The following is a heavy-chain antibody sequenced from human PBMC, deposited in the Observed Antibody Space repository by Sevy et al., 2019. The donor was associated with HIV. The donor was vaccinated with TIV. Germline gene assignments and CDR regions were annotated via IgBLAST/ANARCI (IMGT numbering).Heavy chain of an antibody. CDR1: GGTFSSYA. D-gene: IGHD6-13*01. CDR3: ARGWYSSSWYTSDFDY. CDR2: IIPIFGTA. Sequence: ASVKVSCKASGGTFSSYAISWVRQAPGQGLEWMGGIIPIFGTANYAQKFQGRVTITADKSTSTAYMELSSLRSEDTAVYYCARGWYSSSWYTSDFDYWGQGTLVTVSS. J-gene: IGHJ4*02. V-gene: IGHV1-69*06.